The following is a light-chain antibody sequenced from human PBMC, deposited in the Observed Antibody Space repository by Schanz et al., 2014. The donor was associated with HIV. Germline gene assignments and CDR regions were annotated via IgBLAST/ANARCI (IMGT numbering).Light chain of an antibody. J-gene: IGKJ2*01. CDR3: QQANSFPYT. CDR2: AAS. V-gene: IGKV1-9*01. Sequence: DIQLPQSPALLSASVGDRVTITCRARQTISSSLAWYQQRPGKAPKVLIYAASSLQRGAPSRFSGSGSGTEFTLTISSLQPEDFATYYCQQANSFPYTFGQGTKLEIK. CDR1: QTISSS.